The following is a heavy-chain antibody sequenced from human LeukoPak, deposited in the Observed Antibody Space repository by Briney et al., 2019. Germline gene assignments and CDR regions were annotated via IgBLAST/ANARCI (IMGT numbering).Heavy chain of an antibody. J-gene: IGHJ4*02. D-gene: IGHD3-10*01. Sequence: PGGSLRLSCAASGFTFDDYGMSWVRQAPGQGLEWVSGINWNGGSTGYADSVKGQFTISRDNAKNSLFLQMDSLRAADTAVYYCARDLAGHYYGSGSSFDYWGQGTLVTVS. CDR1: GFTFDDYG. V-gene: IGHV3-20*04. CDR2: INWNGGST. CDR3: ARDLAGHYYGSGSSFDY.